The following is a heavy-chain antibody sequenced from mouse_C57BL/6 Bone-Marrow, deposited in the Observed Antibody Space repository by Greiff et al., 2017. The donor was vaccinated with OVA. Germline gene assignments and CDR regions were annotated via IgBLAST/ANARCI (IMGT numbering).Heavy chain of an antibody. D-gene: IGHD1-1*01. Sequence: QVHVKQPGAELVRPGSSVKLSCKASGYTFTSYWMDWVKQRPGQGLEWIGNIYPSDSETHYNQKFKDKATLTVDKSSSTAYMQLSSLTSEDSAVYYCARRGYYYGSSLWYFDVWGTGTTVTVSS. J-gene: IGHJ1*03. CDR1: GYTFTSYW. CDR3: ARRGYYYGSSLWYFDV. V-gene: IGHV1-61*01. CDR2: IYPSDSET.